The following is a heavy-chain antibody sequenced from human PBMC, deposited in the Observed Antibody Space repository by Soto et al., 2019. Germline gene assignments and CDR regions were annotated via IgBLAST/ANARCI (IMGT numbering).Heavy chain of an antibody. CDR3: ARDPRTARAYAMDV. CDR1: GFIFSNFG. D-gene: IGHD6-6*01. CDR2: VWYDGSNG. Sequence: PGGSLRLSCAASGFIFSNFGMHWVRQAPGKGLEWVAGVWYDGSNGVSADSVKGRFTISRDNSKNTLYLQMTSLRAEDTAVYYCARDPRTARAYAMDVWGQATKVTVAS. J-gene: IGHJ6*02. V-gene: IGHV3-33*01.